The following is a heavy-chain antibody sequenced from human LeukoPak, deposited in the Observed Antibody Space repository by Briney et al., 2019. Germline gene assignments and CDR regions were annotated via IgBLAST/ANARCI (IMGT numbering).Heavy chain of an antibody. Sequence: PGGSLRLSCAASGFTFSNYGMSWVCQAPGKGLEWVSGISSSGDSTYYADSVKGRFAISRDNSKSTLHLQMNSLRAEDTAVYYCATLSVAAADWDDDFWGQGTLLTVSS. CDR1: GFTFSNYG. CDR2: ISSSGDST. CDR3: ATLSVAAADWDDDF. D-gene: IGHD6-13*01. J-gene: IGHJ4*02. V-gene: IGHV3-23*01.